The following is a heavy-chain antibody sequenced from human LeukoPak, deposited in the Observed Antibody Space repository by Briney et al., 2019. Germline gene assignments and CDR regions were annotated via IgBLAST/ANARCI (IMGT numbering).Heavy chain of an antibody. D-gene: IGHD6-19*01. Sequence: GGSLRLSCAASGFTFSSYWMHWVRQAPGKGLVLVSRINSDGSSTDYADSVKGRFTISRDNAMNTLYLQMNSLRAEDTAVYYCARAFYSSASSFFDYWGQGTLVTVSS. V-gene: IGHV3-74*01. CDR3: ARAFYSSASSFFDY. CDR1: GFTFSSYW. CDR2: INSDGSST. J-gene: IGHJ4*02.